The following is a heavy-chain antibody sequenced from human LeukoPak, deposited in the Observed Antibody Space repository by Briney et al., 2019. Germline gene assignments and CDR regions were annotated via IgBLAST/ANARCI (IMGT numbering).Heavy chain of an antibody. D-gene: IGHD2-15*01. CDR3: ARLPPSDYYYYGMDV. J-gene: IGHJ6*02. Sequence: TSETLSLTCAVSGGSISSSNWWSWVRQPPGKGLEWIGEIYHSGSTNYNPSLKSRVTISVDKSKNQFSLKLSSVTAADTAVYYCARLPPSDYYYYGMDVWGQGTTVTVSS. CDR1: GGSISSSNW. V-gene: IGHV4-4*02. CDR2: IYHSGST.